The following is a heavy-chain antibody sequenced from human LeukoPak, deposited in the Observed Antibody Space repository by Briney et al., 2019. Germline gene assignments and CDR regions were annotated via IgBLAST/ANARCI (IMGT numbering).Heavy chain of an antibody. CDR2: IYYSGST. Sequence: SETLSRTCTVSGGSISSYYWSWIRQPPGKGLEWIGYIYYSGSTNYNPSLKSRVTISVDPSTNQFSLKLSSVTPADSAVYYCARESAVPAATDAFDIWGEGTIVTVSS. J-gene: IGHJ3*02. V-gene: IGHV4-59*01. CDR3: ARESAVPAATDAFDI. D-gene: IGHD2-2*01. CDR1: GGSISSYY.